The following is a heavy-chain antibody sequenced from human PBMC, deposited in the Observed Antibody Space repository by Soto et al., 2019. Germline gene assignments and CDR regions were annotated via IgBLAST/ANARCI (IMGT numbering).Heavy chain of an antibody. CDR3: AAGGRDGYIK. Sequence: WASVKVSCKTSRDTFNSYAITWVRQAPGQGLEWMGGIIPVLGTTKYSQKFQGRVTMTADESTSTAYMELSSLRSEDRAVYYCAAGGRDGYIKWRQGTQVTVSS. CDR2: IIPVLGTT. J-gene: IGHJ4*02. CDR1: RDTFNSYA. D-gene: IGHD5-12*01. V-gene: IGHV1-69*13.